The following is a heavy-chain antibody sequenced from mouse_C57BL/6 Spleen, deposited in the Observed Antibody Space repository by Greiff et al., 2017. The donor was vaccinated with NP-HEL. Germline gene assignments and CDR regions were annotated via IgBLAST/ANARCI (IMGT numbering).Heavy chain of an antibody. V-gene: IGHV1-22*01. D-gene: IGHD1-1*01. CDR3: ARSYYGSSYGY. J-gene: IGHJ2*01. Sequence: VQLKQSGPELVKPGASVKMSCKASGYTFTDYNMHWVKQSHGKSLEWIGYINPNNGGTSYNQKFKGKATLTVNKSSSTAYMELRSLTSEDSAVYYCARSYYGSSYGYWGQGTTLTVSS. CDR1: GYTFTDYN. CDR2: INPNNGGT.